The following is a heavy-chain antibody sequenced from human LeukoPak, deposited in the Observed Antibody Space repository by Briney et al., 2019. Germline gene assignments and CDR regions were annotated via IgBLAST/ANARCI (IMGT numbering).Heavy chain of an antibody. CDR2: ISWNSGSI. J-gene: IGHJ3*02. CDR3: AKLGTSAARDAFDI. Sequence: GGSLTLSCAVSGFSFHDYAMQGLRQAPGKGVEGVSGISWNSGSIGYADSVKGRFTISRDNAKNSLYLQMNSLRTEDTALYYCAKLGTSAARDAFDIWGQGTMVTVSS. CDR1: GFSFHDYA. V-gene: IGHV3-9*01. D-gene: IGHD3-10*01.